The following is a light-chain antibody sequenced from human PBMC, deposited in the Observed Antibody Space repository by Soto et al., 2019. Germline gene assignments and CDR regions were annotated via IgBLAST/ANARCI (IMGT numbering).Light chain of an antibody. CDR3: QQYDNLPYT. J-gene: IGKJ2*01. V-gene: IGKV1-33*01. CDR2: DAS. CDR1: QDISNY. Sequence: DIQMTQSPSSLSASVGDRVTITCQASQDISNYLKWYQQKPGKAPKLLIYDASNLETGVPSRFSGSGSGTDFTFTISSPLPEDIATYYCQQYDNLPYTFGQGTKLEIK.